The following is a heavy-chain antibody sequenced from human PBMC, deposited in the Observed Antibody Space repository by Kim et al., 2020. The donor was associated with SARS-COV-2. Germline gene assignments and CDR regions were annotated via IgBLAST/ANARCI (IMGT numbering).Heavy chain of an antibody. D-gene: IGHD6-13*01. CDR2: INHSGST. V-gene: IGHV4-34*01. CDR1: GGSFSGYY. Sequence: SETLSLTCAVYGGSFSGYYWSWIRQPPGKGLEWIGEINHSGSTNYNPSLKSRVTISVDTSKNQFSLKLSSVTAADTAVYYCARTFAGFDYWGQLTLVTVS. CDR3: ARTFAGFDY. J-gene: IGHJ4*02.